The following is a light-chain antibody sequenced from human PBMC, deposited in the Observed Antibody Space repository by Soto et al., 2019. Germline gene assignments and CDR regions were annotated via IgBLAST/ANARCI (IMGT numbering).Light chain of an antibody. CDR3: SSYTSSSVI. CDR1: SSDVGGYNY. Sequence: QSVLTQPASVSGSPGQSITISCTGISSDVGGYNYVSWYQQHSGKAPKLMIYDVSNRPSGVSNRFSGSKSGNTASLTISGLQAEDEADYYCSSYTSSSVIFGGGTKLTVL. J-gene: IGLJ2*01. CDR2: DVS. V-gene: IGLV2-14*03.